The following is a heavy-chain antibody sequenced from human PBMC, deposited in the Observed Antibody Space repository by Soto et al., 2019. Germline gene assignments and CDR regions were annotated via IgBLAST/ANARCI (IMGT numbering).Heavy chain of an antibody. CDR2: ISHIGSV. V-gene: IGHV4-4*02. CDR3: ARSFGWYGIDY. CDR1: GVSISSNYY. Sequence: QVLLQESGPGLVQPSGTLSLSCVVSGVSISSNYYWGWVRQPPGKGLEWLGDISHIGSVNYNPSLKXXVTISMDKAQNQFSLKVNSVAAADTAVYYCARSFGWYGIDYWGQGTLVIVSS. J-gene: IGHJ4*02. D-gene: IGHD6-19*01.